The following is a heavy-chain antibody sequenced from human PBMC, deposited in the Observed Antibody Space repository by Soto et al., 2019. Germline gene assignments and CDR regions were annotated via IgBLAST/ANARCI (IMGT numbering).Heavy chain of an antibody. CDR3: ARQRTSVVTQAYFDV. D-gene: IGHD3-22*01. Sequence: KASETLSLTCTVTGDSISSRSYYWGWIRQPPGKGLEWIGSIYCSGSTYNNPSLRSRVSMSIDTSKDQFSVKLKSVTAADTALYFCARQRTSVVTQAYFDVWGAGSLVTVSS. CDR2: IYCSGST. V-gene: IGHV4-39*01. J-gene: IGHJ4*02. CDR1: GDSISSRSYY.